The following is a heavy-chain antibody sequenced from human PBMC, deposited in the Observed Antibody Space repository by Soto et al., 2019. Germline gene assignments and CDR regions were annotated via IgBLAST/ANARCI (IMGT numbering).Heavy chain of an antibody. V-gene: IGHV3-23*01. CDR2: ISGGGGNT. J-gene: IGHJ3*01. CDR1: GFTFGNYG. D-gene: IGHD2-21*02. Sequence: DVQLLESGGGLVQPGGSLRLSCATSGFTFGNYGMNWVRQAPGKGLEWVSGISGGGGNTYYADSVKGRFTISRDPSKNTVFLEMNSLRAEDTAVYYCAKGFIVVVTVLRPDDAFDVWGQGTLVTVPS. CDR3: AKGFIVVVTVLRPDDAFDV.